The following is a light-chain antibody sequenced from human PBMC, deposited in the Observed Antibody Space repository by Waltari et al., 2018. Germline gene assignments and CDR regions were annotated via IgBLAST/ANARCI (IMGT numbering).Light chain of an antibody. CDR2: EGS. J-gene: IGLJ3*02. CDR1: SSDVGSYNL. CDR3: CSYVGSSSWV. Sequence: SALTQPASVSGSPGQSITISCTGTSSDVGSYNLVSWYQQYPGKAPKLMIYEGSKRPSGVSNRFSGSKSGNRASLTISGLQAEDEADYYCCSYVGSSSWVFGGGTKLTVL. V-gene: IGLV2-23*01.